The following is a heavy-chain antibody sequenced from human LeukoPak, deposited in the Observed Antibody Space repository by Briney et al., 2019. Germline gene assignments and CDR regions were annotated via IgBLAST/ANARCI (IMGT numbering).Heavy chain of an antibody. CDR2: IKQDGSEK. Sequence: GGSLRLSCAASGFTFSSYWMSWVRQAPGKGLEWVANIKQDGSEKYYVDSVKGRFTISRDNAKNSLYLQMNSLRAEDTAVYYCARDPSRDYYDSSGYPDFWGQGTLVTVSS. D-gene: IGHD3-22*01. V-gene: IGHV3-7*03. J-gene: IGHJ4*02. CDR1: GFTFSSYW. CDR3: ARDPSRDYYDSSGYPDF.